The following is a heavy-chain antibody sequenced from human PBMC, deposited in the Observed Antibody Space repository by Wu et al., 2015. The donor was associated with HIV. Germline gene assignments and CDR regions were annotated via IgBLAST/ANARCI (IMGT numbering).Heavy chain of an antibody. CDR2: INPNSDST. D-gene: IGHD6-6*01. CDR1: GYTFTGYY. CDR3: ARGRIYSSSASGYYYYYYMDV. J-gene: IGHJ6*03. V-gene: IGHV1-2*02. Sequence: QVQLVQSGAEVKRPGASVKVSCKASGYTFTGYYMHWVRQAPGQGLEWVGWINPNSDSTNYAQKFQGRVTMTSDTSISTAYMDLRRLTSDDTAVYYCARGRIYSSSASGYYYYYYMDVWGKGTTVTVSS.